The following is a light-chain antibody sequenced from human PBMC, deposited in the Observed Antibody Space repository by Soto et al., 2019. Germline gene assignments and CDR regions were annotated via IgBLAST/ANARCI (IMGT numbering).Light chain of an antibody. CDR2: KAS. CDR1: HIISIY. Sequence: DVQMTQSPSSLSASVVDRFTITFLASHIISIYLNLYQHKPFKAPNLLIYKASSLESGVPSRFSGSGSGTEFTLPISSLQPADFATYYSQQYTRYPWTFGQGTTVDI. V-gene: IGKV1-5*03. CDR3: QQYTRYPWT. J-gene: IGKJ1*01.